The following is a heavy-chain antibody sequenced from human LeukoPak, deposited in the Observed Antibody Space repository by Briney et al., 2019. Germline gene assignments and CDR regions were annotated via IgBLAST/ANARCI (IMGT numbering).Heavy chain of an antibody. CDR2: IIPILGIA. CDR1: GYTFTSYD. CDR3: ARDRIAASGTWYYGMDV. D-gene: IGHD6-13*01. V-gene: IGHV1-69*04. J-gene: IGHJ6*02. Sequence: SVKVSCKASGYTFTSYDINWVRQATGQGLEWMGRIIPILGIANYAQKFQGRVTITADKSTSTAYMELSSLRSEDTAVYYCARDRIAASGTWYYGMDVWGQGTTVTVSS.